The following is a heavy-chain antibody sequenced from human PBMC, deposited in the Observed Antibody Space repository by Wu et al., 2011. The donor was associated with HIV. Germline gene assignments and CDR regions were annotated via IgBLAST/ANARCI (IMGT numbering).Heavy chain of an antibody. CDR1: GYTFTTYD. J-gene: IGHJ4*02. CDR3: ARDPPRYPNFFDF. CDR2: MKSNSGNT. D-gene: IGHD3-16*02. V-gene: IGHV1-8*02. Sequence: QVQLVQSGAEVKKPGASVKVSCKASGYTFTTYDINWVRQTIGQGLEWMGWMKSNSGNTKYAQKFQGRVTLSTDTSTSTVYMEVRSLRSDDTAVYYCARDPPRYPNFFDFWGPGTLVIVSS.